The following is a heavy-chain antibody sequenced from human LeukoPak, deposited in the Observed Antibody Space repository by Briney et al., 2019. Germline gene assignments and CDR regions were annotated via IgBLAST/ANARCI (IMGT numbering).Heavy chain of an antibody. Sequence: GASVKVSCKASGYTFTSYYMHWVRQAPGQGLEWMGIINPSGGSTSYAQKFQGRVTMTRDMSTSTVYMELSSLRSEDTAVYYCARDQNDSSGYEVTKWGTYIDYWGQGTLVTVSS. D-gene: IGHD3-22*01. V-gene: IGHV1-46*01. CDR3: ARDQNDSSGYEVTKWGTYIDY. J-gene: IGHJ4*02. CDR2: INPSGGST. CDR1: GYTFTSYY.